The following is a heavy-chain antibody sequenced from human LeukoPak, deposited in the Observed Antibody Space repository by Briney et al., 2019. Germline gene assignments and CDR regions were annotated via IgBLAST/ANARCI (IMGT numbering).Heavy chain of an antibody. CDR3: AREALRGVGDY. J-gene: IGHJ4*02. V-gene: IGHV3-7*01. CDR1: GFTFSSYW. Sequence: GGSLRLSCEASGFTFSSYWMSWVRQAPGKGLEWVANIKQDGSEKYYVDSVKGRFTISRDNAKNSLYLQMNSLRAEDTAVYYCAREALRGVGDYWGQGTLVTVSS. CDR2: IKQDGSEK. D-gene: IGHD2-8*01.